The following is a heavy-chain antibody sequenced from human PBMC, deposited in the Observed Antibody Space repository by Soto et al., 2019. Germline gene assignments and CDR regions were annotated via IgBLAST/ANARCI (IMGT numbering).Heavy chain of an antibody. CDR3: ARPNTSWLNWFDP. V-gene: IGHV4-30-4*01. Sequence: SETLSLTCTVSGGSISSGDYYWSWIRQPPGKGLEWIGNIYYSGSTYYNTSLKSRVTISVDTSKNQISLKLSSVTAADTAVYFCARPNTSWLNWFDPWGQGTLVTVSS. J-gene: IGHJ5*02. CDR1: GGSISSGDYY. D-gene: IGHD2-2*01. CDR2: IYYSGST.